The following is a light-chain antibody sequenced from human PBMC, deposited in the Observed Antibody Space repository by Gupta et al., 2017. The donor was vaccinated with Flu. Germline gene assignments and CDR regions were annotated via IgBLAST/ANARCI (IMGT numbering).Light chain of an antibody. CDR1: SSNIGRNT. CDR2: KNS. CDR3: AAWDDSRNEV. Sequence: QSVLTQPPSASGTPGQRVTISCSGSSSNIGRNTVNWYQQVPGMAPRVLIYKNSVRPSGVPDRFSGSKSGTAASLAISRLQAEDEADYYCAAWDDSRNEVFGTWTKVTVL. V-gene: IGLV1-44*01. J-gene: IGLJ1*01.